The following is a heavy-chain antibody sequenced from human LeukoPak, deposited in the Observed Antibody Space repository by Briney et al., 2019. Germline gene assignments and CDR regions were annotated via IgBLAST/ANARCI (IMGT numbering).Heavy chain of an antibody. CDR2: FDPEDGET. CDR1: GDTFTGYY. V-gene: IGHV1-24*01. Sequence: ASVKVSCKASGDTFTGYYMHWVRQAPGKGLEWMGGFDPEDGETIYAQKFQGRVTMTEDTSTDTAYMELSSLRSEDTAVYYCATVGITGNYDSSGYYFDYWGQGTLVTVSS. J-gene: IGHJ4*02. CDR3: ATVGITGNYDSSGYYFDY. D-gene: IGHD3-22*01.